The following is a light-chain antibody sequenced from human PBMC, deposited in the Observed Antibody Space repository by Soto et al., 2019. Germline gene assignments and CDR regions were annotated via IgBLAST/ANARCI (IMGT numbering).Light chain of an antibody. Sequence: EIVMTQSPATLSVSPGERVTLSCRASQSISTNLAWYQQTPGQAPRLLIFDASSRAAGVPARFSGSGSGTEFTLTIGSLQPDDFEVYYCQQYNGWPPKTFGQGTKV. V-gene: IGKV3-15*01. CDR3: QQYNGWPPKT. CDR1: QSISTN. J-gene: IGKJ1*01. CDR2: DAS.